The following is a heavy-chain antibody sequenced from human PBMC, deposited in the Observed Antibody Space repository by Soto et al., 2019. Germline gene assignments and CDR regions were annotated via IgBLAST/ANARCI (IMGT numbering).Heavy chain of an antibody. CDR3: ATRGE. Sequence: EVQLVESGGGLVQPGGSLRLSCAATGFTVSSDFMYWVRQAPGKGLEWVTTIYSGDNIYYTDSVKGRFTISRDNSKNTLYLQMSSLRAEDMAVYHCATRGEWGQGTLVTVSS. CDR1: GFTVSSDF. V-gene: IGHV3-66*01. J-gene: IGHJ4*02. D-gene: IGHD2-21*01. CDR2: IYSGDNI.